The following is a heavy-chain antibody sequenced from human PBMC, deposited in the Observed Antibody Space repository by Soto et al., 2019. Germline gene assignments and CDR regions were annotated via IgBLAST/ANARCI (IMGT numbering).Heavy chain of an antibody. Sequence: QLQLQESGSGLVKTSETLSLTCTVSGASISYGGFSWSWIRQSPGKGLEWIGYISHLESTYFHPFFKGRPTMAIERNRNQFSLKLGSVAAGDMAGYYCARGGGYDSFDYWGQGVLGTVSS. J-gene: IGHJ4*02. CDR3: ARGGGYDSFDY. V-gene: IGHV4-30-2*06. D-gene: IGHD5-12*01. CDR2: ISHLEST. CDR1: GASISYGGFS.